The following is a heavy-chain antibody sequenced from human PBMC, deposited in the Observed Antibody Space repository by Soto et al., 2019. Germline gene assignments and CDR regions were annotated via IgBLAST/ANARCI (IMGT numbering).Heavy chain of an antibody. CDR3: ARWEWSYDAFDI. D-gene: IGHD3-3*01. J-gene: IGHJ3*02. V-gene: IGHV3-73*01. CDR2: IRNKAYSYAT. CDR1: GFTFSDSS. Sequence: EVQLVESGGGLAQPGGSLKLSCAASGFTFSDSSIHWVRQASGKGLEWVARIRNKAYSYATAYAASVQGRFTISRDXTKNPAYLQMNSLKTEDTAVYYCARWEWSYDAFDIWGQGTVVIVSS.